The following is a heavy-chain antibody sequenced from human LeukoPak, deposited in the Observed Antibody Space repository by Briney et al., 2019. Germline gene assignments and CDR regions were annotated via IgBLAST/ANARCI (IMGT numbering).Heavy chain of an antibody. CDR1: GFTFRSHG. V-gene: IGHV3-30*02. Sequence: PGGSLTLSWAASGFTFRSHGMHWGRQTPGKGLEWVAFVRYDGSDTYYADSVKGRFTVSRDNAKNSLYLQMNSLRVEDTAVYYCATEGIVGGGAHFDYWGQGTLVTVSS. CDR3: ATEGIVGGGAHFDY. J-gene: IGHJ4*02. D-gene: IGHD1-26*01. CDR2: VRYDGSDT.